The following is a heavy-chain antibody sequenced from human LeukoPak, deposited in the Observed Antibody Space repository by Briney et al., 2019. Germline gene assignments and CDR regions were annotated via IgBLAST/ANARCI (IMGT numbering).Heavy chain of an antibody. CDR1: GGSISSHY. CDR2: IYYSGST. J-gene: IGHJ6*03. D-gene: IGHD3-3*01. V-gene: IGHV4-59*11. Sequence: SETLSLTCTVSGGSISSHYWSWIRQPPGKGLEWIGYIYYSGSTNYNPSLKSRVTISVDTSKNQFSLKLSSVTAADTAVYYCARESGYYDFWSGQMVFYYMDVWGKGTTVTVSS. CDR3: ARESGYYDFWSGQMVFYYMDV.